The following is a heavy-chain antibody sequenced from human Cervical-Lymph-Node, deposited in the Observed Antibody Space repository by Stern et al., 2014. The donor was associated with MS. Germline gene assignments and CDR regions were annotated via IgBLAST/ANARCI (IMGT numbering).Heavy chain of an antibody. CDR2: MSYDGTSK. V-gene: IGHV3-33*01. Sequence: VQLVESGGGVVPPGRSLRLSCAVSGFTLSGYSMHWVRQAPGKGLEWVALMSYDGTSKYFADSVKGRFTISRDNSRNTLYLQMNSLRAEDTAVYYCARVFSGNYGRVDYWGQGTLVSVSS. CDR1: GFTLSGYS. J-gene: IGHJ4*02. D-gene: IGHD1-26*01. CDR3: ARVFSGNYGRVDY.